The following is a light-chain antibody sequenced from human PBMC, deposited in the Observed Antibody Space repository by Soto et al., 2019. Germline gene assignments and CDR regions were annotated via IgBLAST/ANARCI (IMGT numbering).Light chain of an antibody. V-gene: IGLV2-14*01. CDR2: EIR. CDR3: CSYSTSTSLYV. J-gene: IGLJ1*01. Sequence: QSALTQPASVSGSPGQSITISCTGTSSDVGGYHFVSWYQHLPGKAPKLMIYEIRNRPSGVSNRFSGSKSGNTASLTISGLQAEDEADYYCCSYSTSTSLYVFGTGTKVTVL. CDR1: SSDVGGYHF.